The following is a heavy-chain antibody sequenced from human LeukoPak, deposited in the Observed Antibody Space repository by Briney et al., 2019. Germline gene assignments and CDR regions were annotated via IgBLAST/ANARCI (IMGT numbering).Heavy chain of an antibody. CDR1: GGSISSYY. CDR3: ARGQVTMVRGVPFDY. CDR2: IYYSGST. Sequence: SQTLSLTCTVSGGSISSYYWSWIRQPPGKGLEWIGYIYYSGSTNYNPSLKSRVTISVDTSKNQFSLKLSSVTAADTAVYYCARGQVTMVRGVPFDYWGQGTLVTVSS. D-gene: IGHD3-10*01. J-gene: IGHJ4*02. V-gene: IGHV4-59*01.